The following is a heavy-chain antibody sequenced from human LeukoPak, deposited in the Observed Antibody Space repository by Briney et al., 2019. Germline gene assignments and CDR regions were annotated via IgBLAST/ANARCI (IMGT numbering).Heavy chain of an antibody. D-gene: IGHD3-10*01. CDR3: ASSPRGTDYFHH. CDR1: GDSVSSYY. V-gene: IGHV4-59*08. CDR2: IHYSGST. J-gene: IGHJ1*01. Sequence: PSETLSLTCTVSGDSVSSYYWSWIRQPPGKGLEWSGYIHYSGSTNYNPSLRRRVTISGDTSKNQFPMKLSSATAADTAVYYCASSPRGTDYFHHWGQGTLVTVSS.